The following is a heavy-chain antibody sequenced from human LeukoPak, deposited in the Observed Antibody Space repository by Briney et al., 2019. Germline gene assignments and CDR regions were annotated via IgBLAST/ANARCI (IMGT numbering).Heavy chain of an antibody. CDR2: IYYSGST. Sequence: SETLSLTCTVSGGSISNYYWSWIRQPPGKGLEWIGYIYYSGSTNYNPSLKSRVTISVDTSKNQFSLKLSSVTAADTAVYYCARDVDTAMVPFPYYFDYWGQGTLVTVSS. J-gene: IGHJ4*02. CDR1: GGSISNYY. D-gene: IGHD5-18*01. CDR3: ARDVDTAMVPFPYYFDY. V-gene: IGHV4-59*01.